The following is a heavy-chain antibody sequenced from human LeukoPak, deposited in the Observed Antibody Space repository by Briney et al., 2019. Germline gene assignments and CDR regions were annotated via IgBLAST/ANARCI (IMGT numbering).Heavy chain of an antibody. D-gene: IGHD2-15*01. V-gene: IGHV4-34*01. CDR2: INHSGST. Sequence: SSETLSLTCAVYGXSFSGYYWSWIRQPPGKGLEWIGEINHSGSTNYNPSLKSRVTISVDTSKNQFSLKLSSVTAADTAVYYCASIAGGPPSWGRGTLVTVSS. J-gene: IGHJ5*02. CDR3: ASIAGGPPS. CDR1: GXSFSGYY.